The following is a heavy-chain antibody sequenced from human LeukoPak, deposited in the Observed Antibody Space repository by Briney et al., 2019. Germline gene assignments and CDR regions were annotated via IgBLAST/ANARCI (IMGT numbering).Heavy chain of an antibody. CDR3: AREGRYRYGYNEYHLYMDI. J-gene: IGHJ6*03. CDR1: GGSISSYY. D-gene: IGHD5-18*01. V-gene: IGHV4-59*12. CDR2: IYYSGST. Sequence: PSETLSLTCTVSGGSISSYYWSWIRQPPGKGLEWIGYIYYSGSTNYNPSLKSRVTISVDTSKNQFSLKLSSVTAAETAVYYCAREGRYRYGYNEYHLYMDIWGKGTTVTVSS.